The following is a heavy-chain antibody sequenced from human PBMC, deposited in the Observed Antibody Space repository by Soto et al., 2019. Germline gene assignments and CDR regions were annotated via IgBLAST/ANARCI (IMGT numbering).Heavy chain of an antibody. CDR1: GDSISGRY. J-gene: IGHJ4*02. CDR2: VYYTGRT. CDR3: ARGLSAMVD. D-gene: IGHD5-18*01. Sequence: KPSETLSLTCTVSGDSISGRYWSWIRQPPGKGLEWIGYVYYTGRTKHNPALKSGVTISVDTSKNQFSLKLTSVTAADTAVSYCARGLSAMVDWGQGILVTVS. V-gene: IGHV4-59*11.